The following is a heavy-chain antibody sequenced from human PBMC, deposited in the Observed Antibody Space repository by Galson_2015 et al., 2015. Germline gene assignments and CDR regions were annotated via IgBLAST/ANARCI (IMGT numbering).Heavy chain of an antibody. CDR3: ARDPWKGGDSSGYYYGSNPRPHDGASEYYFDY. CDR1: GFTFSSYE. Sequence: SLRLSCAASGFTFSSYEKNWVRQAPGKGLEWVSYISSSGSTIYYADSVKGRFTISRDNAKNSLYLQMNSLRAEDTAVYYCARDPWKGGDSSGYYYGSNPRPHDGASEYYFDYWGQGTLVTVSS. V-gene: IGHV3-48*03. J-gene: IGHJ4*02. D-gene: IGHD3-22*01. CDR2: ISSSGSTI.